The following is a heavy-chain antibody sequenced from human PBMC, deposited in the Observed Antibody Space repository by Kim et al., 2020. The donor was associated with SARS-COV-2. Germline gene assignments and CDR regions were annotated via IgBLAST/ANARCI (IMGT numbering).Heavy chain of an antibody. J-gene: IGHJ4*02. CDR2: IYYSGST. D-gene: IGHD3-9*01. CDR1: GGSISSYY. Sequence: SETLSLTCTVSGGSISSYYWSWIRQPPGKGLEWIGYIYYSGSTNYNPSLKSRVTISVDTSKNQFSLKLSSVTAADTAVYYCARVQYYDILREYYFDYWGQGTLVTVSS. CDR3: ARVQYYDILREYYFDY. V-gene: IGHV4-59*01.